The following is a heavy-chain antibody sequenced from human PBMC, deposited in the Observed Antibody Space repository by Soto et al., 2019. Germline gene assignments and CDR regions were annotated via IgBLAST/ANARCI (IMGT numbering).Heavy chain of an antibody. J-gene: IGHJ4*02. V-gene: IGHV4-59*12. D-gene: IGHD4-17*01. CDR1: GASIISNY. Sequence: PSETLTLTCAVSGASIISNYSSGFPQPPGKGLESIGYLYYGRSANYNPSLKSRVTLSVDTSTNQCSLKLSSVTAADTAVYYCARSQTTVTSYDYWGQGTLVTVSS. CDR2: LYYGRSA. CDR3: ARSQTTVTSYDY.